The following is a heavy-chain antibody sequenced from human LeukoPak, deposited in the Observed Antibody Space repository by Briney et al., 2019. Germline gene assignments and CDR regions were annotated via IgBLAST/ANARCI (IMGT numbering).Heavy chain of an antibody. CDR2: IYHSGST. Sequence: PSQTLSLTCTVSGGSISSGGYYWSWIRQPPGKGLEWIGYIYHSGSTYYNPSLKSRVTISVDRSKNQFSLKLSSVTAADTAVYYCARAYRDCSGGSCYPYYYYYMDVWGKGTTVTVSS. D-gene: IGHD2-15*01. CDR1: GGSISSGGYY. CDR3: ARAYRDCSGGSCYPYYYYYMDV. J-gene: IGHJ6*03. V-gene: IGHV4-30-2*01.